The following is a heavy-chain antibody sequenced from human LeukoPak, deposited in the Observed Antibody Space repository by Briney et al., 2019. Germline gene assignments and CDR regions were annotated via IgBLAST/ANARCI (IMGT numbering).Heavy chain of an antibody. CDR3: ARVQVHSSGLDY. D-gene: IGHD3-22*01. CDR2: IWYDGSNK. Sequence: ESGGGVVQPGRSLRLSRAASGFTFSSYGMHWVRQAPGKGLEWVAVIWYDGSNKYYADSVKGRFTISRDNSKNTLYLQMNSLRAEDTAVYYCARVQVHSSGLDYWGQGTLVTVSS. V-gene: IGHV3-33*01. J-gene: IGHJ4*02. CDR1: GFTFSSYG.